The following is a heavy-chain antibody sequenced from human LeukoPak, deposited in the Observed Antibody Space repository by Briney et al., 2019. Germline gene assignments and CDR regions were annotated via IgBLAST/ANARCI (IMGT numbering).Heavy chain of an antibody. D-gene: IGHD6-19*01. CDR3: ARYLGHSSGSKRGFDY. Sequence: ASVKVSCKASGYTFSTYGISWVRRAPGQGLKWLGWISGHNDNANYVQEFQDRVTMTTDTSTTTAYMELRSLTSDDTAVYFCARYLGHSSGSKRGFDYWGQGTLVTVSS. CDR1: GYTFSTYG. CDR2: ISGHNDNA. V-gene: IGHV1-18*01. J-gene: IGHJ4*02.